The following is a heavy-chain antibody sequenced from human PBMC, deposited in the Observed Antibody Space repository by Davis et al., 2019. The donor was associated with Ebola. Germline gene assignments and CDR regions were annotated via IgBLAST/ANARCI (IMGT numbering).Heavy chain of an antibody. CDR3: ARGWFRAGMDV. CDR2: TYYNSKWYN. Sequence: HSQTLSLTCAISGDSVSSKSGAWNWIRQSPSRGLEWLGRTYYNSKWYNDYAVSVKSRITINPDTAKNQFSLQLNSVIPEDTALYYCARGWFRAGMDVWGEGTTVTVSS. CDR1: GDSVSSKSGA. V-gene: IGHV6-1*01. J-gene: IGHJ6*04. D-gene: IGHD3-10*01.